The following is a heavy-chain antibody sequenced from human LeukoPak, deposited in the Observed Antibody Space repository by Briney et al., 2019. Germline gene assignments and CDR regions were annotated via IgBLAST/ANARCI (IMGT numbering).Heavy chain of an antibody. CDR3: ARGSPYCSSTSCYLDY. D-gene: IGHD2-2*01. CDR2: IYYSGIT. CDR1: GASISSYY. J-gene: IGHJ4*02. V-gene: IGHV4-59*12. Sequence: SETLSLTCTVSGASISSYYWSWIRQPPGKGLEWIGYIYYSGITNYNPSLKSRVTMSVDTSKNQFSLKLSSVTAADTAMYYCARGSPYCSSTSCYLDYWGQGTLVTVSS.